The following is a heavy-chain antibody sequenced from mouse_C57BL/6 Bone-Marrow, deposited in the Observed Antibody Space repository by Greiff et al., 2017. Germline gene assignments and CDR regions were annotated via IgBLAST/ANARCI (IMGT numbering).Heavy chain of an antibody. J-gene: IGHJ1*03. Sequence: VQLQQPGAELVRPGSSVKLSCKASGYTFTSYWMHWVKQRPIQGLEWIGNIDPSDSETHYNQKFKDKATLTVDKSSSTAYMQLSSLTSEDSAVYYCARRDYYGTNWYFDVWGTGTTVTVSS. CDR2: IDPSDSET. CDR3: ARRDYYGTNWYFDV. V-gene: IGHV1-52*01. CDR1: GYTFTSYW. D-gene: IGHD1-1*01.